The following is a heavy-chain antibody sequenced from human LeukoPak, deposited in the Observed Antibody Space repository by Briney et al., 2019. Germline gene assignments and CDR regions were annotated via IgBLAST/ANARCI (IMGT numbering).Heavy chain of an antibody. D-gene: IGHD3-22*01. CDR2: IYYSGST. CDR1: DGSISIYY. Sequence: SETLSLTCTVSDGSISIYYWNWIRQPPGKGLEWIGYIYYSGSTNYNPSLKSRVTISVDTSKNQFSLKLSSVTAADTAVYYCASIDYDSSGYYFDYWGQGTLVTVSS. CDR3: ASIDYDSSGYYFDY. J-gene: IGHJ4*02. V-gene: IGHV4-59*01.